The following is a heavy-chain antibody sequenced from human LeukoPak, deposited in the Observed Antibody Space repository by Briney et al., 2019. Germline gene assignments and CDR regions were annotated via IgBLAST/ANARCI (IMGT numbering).Heavy chain of an antibody. D-gene: IGHD3-10*01. V-gene: IGHV4-38-2*02. CDR3: ARRRVLLWFGELFPQVLWFDP. CDR1: GYSISSGYY. CDR2: INHSGST. Sequence: NPSETLSLTCTVSGYSISSGYYWGWIRQPPGKGLEWIGEINHSGSTNYNPSLKSRVTISVDTSKNQFSLKLSSVTAADTAVYYCARRRVLLWFGELFPQVLWFDPWGQGTLVTVSS. J-gene: IGHJ5*02.